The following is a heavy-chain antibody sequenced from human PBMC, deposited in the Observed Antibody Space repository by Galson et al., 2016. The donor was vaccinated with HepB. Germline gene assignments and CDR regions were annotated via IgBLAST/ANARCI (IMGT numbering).Heavy chain of an antibody. CDR3: VKGGGSYDSSGYYGFDY. Sequence: SLRLSCAASGFTFSSYAIHWVRQAPGKGLEYVSAISSNGGSTYYADSVKGRFTISRDNSKNTLYLQMSSLRAEDTAVYYCVKGGGSYDSSGYYGFDYWGQGTLVTVSS. CDR2: ISSNGGST. J-gene: IGHJ4*02. CDR1: GFTFSSYA. V-gene: IGHV3-64D*06. D-gene: IGHD3-22*01.